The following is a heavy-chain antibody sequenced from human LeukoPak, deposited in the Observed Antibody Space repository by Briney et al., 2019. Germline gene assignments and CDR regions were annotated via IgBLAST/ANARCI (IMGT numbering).Heavy chain of an antibody. V-gene: IGHV3-33*06. Sequence: GGSLRLPCAASGFTFSSYGMHWVRQAPGKGLEWVAVIWYDGSNKYYADSVKGRFTISRDNSKNTLYLQMNSLRAEDTAVYYCAKDLSGGSQYYFDYWGQGTLVTVSS. CDR3: AKDLSGGSQYYFDY. CDR2: IWYDGSNK. D-gene: IGHD2-15*01. CDR1: GFTFSSYG. J-gene: IGHJ4*02.